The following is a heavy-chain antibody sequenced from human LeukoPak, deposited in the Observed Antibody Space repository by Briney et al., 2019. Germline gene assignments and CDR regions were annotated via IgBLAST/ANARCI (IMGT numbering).Heavy chain of an antibody. V-gene: IGHV1-69*13. J-gene: IGHJ6*03. D-gene: IGHD3-10*01. CDR3: ARDLRSYYGSGSSENYYYMDV. CDR2: IIPIFGTA. CDR1: GGTFSSYA. Sequence: SVKVSCKASGGTFSSYAISWVRQAPGQGLEWMGGIIPIFGTANYAQKFQGRVTITADESTSTAYMELSSLRSEDTAVYYCARDLRSYYGSGSSENYYYMDVWGKGTTVTISS.